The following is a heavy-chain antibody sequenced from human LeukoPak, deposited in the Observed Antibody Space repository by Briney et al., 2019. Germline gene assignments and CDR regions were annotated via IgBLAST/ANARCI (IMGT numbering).Heavy chain of an antibody. CDR2: ISGSGGST. Sequence: GGSLRLSCAASRFTFSSYAMSWVRQAPGKGLEWVSGISGSGGSTYYADSVKGHFTISRDNSKNTLYLQMNSLRAEDTAVYYCAKAGDFWSDSPSYFDYWGQGTLVTVSS. CDR1: RFTFSSYA. CDR3: AKAGDFWSDSPSYFDY. V-gene: IGHV3-23*01. D-gene: IGHD3-3*01. J-gene: IGHJ4*02.